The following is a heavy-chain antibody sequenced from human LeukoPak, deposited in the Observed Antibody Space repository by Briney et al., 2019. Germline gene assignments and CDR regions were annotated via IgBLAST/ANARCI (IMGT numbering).Heavy chain of an antibody. Sequence: SETLCLTCTVSGGAISSYYWSWIRQPPGKGLEWIGYIYYSGSTNYNPSLKSRITISVDTSKNQFSLKLSSVTAADTAVYYCARGSSQLWDYWGQGTLVTVSS. D-gene: IGHD5-18*01. J-gene: IGHJ4*02. V-gene: IGHV4-59*01. CDR1: GGAISSYY. CDR3: ARGSSQLWDY. CDR2: IYYSGST.